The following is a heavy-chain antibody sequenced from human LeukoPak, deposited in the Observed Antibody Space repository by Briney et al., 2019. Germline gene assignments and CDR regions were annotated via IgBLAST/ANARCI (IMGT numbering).Heavy chain of an antibody. CDR3: ARDSAAGTSNYVDV. CDR1: GGSISSYY. Sequence: PSETLSLTCTVSGGSISSYYWSWIRQPPGKGLEWIGYIYYSGSTNYNPSLKSRVTISVDTSKNQFSLKLSSVTAADTAVYYCARDSAAGTSNYVDVWGKGTTVTVSS. V-gene: IGHV4-59*01. D-gene: IGHD6-13*01. J-gene: IGHJ6*03. CDR2: IYYSGST.